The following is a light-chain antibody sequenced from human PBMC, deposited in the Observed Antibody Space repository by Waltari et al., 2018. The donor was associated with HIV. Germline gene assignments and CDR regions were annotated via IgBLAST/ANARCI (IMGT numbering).Light chain of an antibody. CDR1: SSNIGRHA. Sequence: QPVLTQPPSASGTPGQRALISCSGSSSNIGRHAVRRYQHLPGATPPLLIFGNNQRSSGVPDRFSGSKSATSASLAISGLRSVDEADYSCAAWDDSLDGPFFGGGTKLTVL. J-gene: IGLJ2*01. CDR2: GNN. V-gene: IGLV1-44*01. CDR3: AAWDDSLDGPF.